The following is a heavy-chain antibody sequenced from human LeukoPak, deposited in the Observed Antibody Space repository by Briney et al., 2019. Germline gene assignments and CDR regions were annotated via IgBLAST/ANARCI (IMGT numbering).Heavy chain of an antibody. V-gene: IGHV3-66*03. Sequence: GGSLRLSCTVSGFTVSSNSMSWVRQAPRKGLEWVSFIYSDNTHYSDSVKGRFTISRDNSKNTLYLQMNSLRAEDTAVYYCAKGRGYSYGSQFDYWGQGTLVTVSS. J-gene: IGHJ4*02. CDR3: AKGRGYSYGSQFDY. CDR2: IYSDNT. CDR1: GFTVSSNS. D-gene: IGHD5-18*01.